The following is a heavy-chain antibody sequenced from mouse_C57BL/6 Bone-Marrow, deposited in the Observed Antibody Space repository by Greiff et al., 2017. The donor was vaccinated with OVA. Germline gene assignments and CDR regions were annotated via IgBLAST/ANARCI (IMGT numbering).Heavy chain of an antibody. CDR2: ISSGGSYT. CDR3: ARQRVTRFAY. Sequence: EVNLVESGGDLVKPGGSLKLSCAASGFTFSSYGMSWVRQTPDKRLEWVATISSGGSYTYYPDSVKGRFTISRDNAKNTLYLQMSSLKSEDTAMYYCARQRVTRFAYWGQGTLVTVSA. CDR1: GFTFSSYG. V-gene: IGHV5-6*01. J-gene: IGHJ3*01. D-gene: IGHD2-2*01.